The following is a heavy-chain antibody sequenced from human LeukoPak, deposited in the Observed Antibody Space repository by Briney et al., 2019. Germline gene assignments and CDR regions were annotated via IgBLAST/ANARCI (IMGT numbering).Heavy chain of an antibody. CDR3: ARTLGSADYSLIYS. Sequence: SETLSLTCAVSGPSITNYYFSWIPQSAGKGLEWIGHIDTTGSTRYNPSLKSRVTMSGDTSKNQISLKMTSVTAADTAMYYCARTLGSADYSLIYSWGQGTLVTVSS. CDR1: GPSITNYY. D-gene: IGHD3-16*01. V-gene: IGHV4-4*07. CDR2: IDTTGST. J-gene: IGHJ4*02.